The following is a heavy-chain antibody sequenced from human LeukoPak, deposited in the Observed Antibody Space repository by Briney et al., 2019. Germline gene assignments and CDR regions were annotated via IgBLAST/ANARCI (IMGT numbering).Heavy chain of an antibody. CDR3: ARQSLDYYETLGAFDI. CDR2: INCKSGAT. J-gene: IGHJ3*02. Sequence: ASVKVSCKASEYTFTDYYIHWMRQAPGQGLEWMGWINCKSGATSYAQKFRGRVTMTKDRPIRTAYMELSRLKSDDTAVYYCARQSLDYYETLGAFDIWGQGTVVTVSS. D-gene: IGHD3-22*01. V-gene: IGHV1-2*02. CDR1: EYTFTDYY.